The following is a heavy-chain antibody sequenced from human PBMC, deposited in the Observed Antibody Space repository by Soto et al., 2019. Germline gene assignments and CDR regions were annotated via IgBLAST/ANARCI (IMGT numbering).Heavy chain of an antibody. Sequence: SETLSLTCTVSGGSISSYYWSWIRQPPGKGLEWIGYIYYSGSTNYNPSLKSRVTISVDTSKNQFSLKLSSVTAADTAVYYCARQGEPGINDYWGQGTLVTVSS. CDR3: ARQGEPGINDY. CDR2: IYYSGST. J-gene: IGHJ4*02. V-gene: IGHV4-59*08. CDR1: GGSISSYY. D-gene: IGHD1-26*01.